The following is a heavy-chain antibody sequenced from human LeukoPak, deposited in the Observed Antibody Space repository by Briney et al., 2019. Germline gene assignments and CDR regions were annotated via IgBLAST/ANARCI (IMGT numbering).Heavy chain of an antibody. CDR2: IYSGGGT. D-gene: IGHD3-16*01. V-gene: IGHV3-66*02. CDR1: GFTVSSNY. CDR3: ARVLFYTDYGMDV. Sequence: GGSLRLSCAASGFTVSSNYMSWVRQAPGKGLEWVSVIYSGGGTYYADSVEGRFTISRDNSKNTLYLQMNSLRAEDTAVYYCARVLFYTDYGMDVWGQGTTVTVSS. J-gene: IGHJ6*02.